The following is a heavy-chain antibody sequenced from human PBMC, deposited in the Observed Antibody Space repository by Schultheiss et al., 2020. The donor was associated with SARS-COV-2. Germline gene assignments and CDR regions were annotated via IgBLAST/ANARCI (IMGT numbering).Heavy chain of an antibody. CDR3: AKDYSSSWSYNWFDP. D-gene: IGHD6-13*01. J-gene: IGHJ5*02. Sequence: GGSLRLSCAASGFTFSSYGMHWVRQAPGKGLEWVAVIWYDGSNKYYADSVKGRFTISRDNSKNTLYLQMNSLRAEDTALYYCAKDYSSSWSYNWFDPWGQGTLVTVSS. V-gene: IGHV3-30*02. CDR1: GFTFSSYG. CDR2: IWYDGSNK.